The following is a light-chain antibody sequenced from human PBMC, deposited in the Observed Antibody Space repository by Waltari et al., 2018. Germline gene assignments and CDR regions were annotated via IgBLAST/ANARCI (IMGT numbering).Light chain of an antibody. CDR2: DVN. CDR1: SSDIGAFDF. V-gene: IGLV2-11*01. Sequence: QSALTQPRSVSGSPGQSVPISCTGTSSDIGAFDFVSWYQQYPGQAPKLMIYDVNKRPPGVPDRFSASKSGNTASLTISGLLNEDEADYYCCSYAGADTSVLFGGGTTVTVL. CDR3: CSYAGADTSVL. J-gene: IGLJ2*01.